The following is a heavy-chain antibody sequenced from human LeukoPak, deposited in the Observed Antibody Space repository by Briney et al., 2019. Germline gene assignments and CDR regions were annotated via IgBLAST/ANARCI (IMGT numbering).Heavy chain of an antibody. J-gene: IGHJ4*02. D-gene: IGHD3-9*01. V-gene: IGHV3-23*01. CDR3: AKAQALLRYFVFDY. CDR2: ISGSGGST. CDR1: GFTFSSYG. Sequence: PGGSLRLSCAASGFTFSSYGMSWVRQAPGKGLEWVSAISGSGGSTYYADSVKGRFAISRDNSKNTLYLQMNSLRAEDTAVYYCAKAQALLRYFVFDYWGQGTLVTVSS.